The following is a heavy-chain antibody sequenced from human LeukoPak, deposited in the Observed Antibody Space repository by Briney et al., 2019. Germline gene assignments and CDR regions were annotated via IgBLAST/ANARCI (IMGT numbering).Heavy chain of an antibody. J-gene: IGHJ6*03. CDR2: IYTSGST. V-gene: IGHV4-61*02. D-gene: IGHD3-10*01. CDR1: GGSISSGSYY. Sequence: PSQTLSLTCTVSGGSISSGSYYWSWIRQPAGKGLGWIGRIYTSGSTNYNPSLKSRVTISVDTSKNQFSLKLSSVTAADTAVYYCARDRGLPSGYYYMDVWGKGTTVTVSS. CDR3: ARDRGLPSGYYYMDV.